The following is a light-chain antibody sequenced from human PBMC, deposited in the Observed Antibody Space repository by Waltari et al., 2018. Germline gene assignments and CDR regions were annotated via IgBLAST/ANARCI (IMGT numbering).Light chain of an antibody. V-gene: IGKV1-5*03. J-gene: IGKJ1*01. CDR1: QSVNSW. Sequence: DIQMTQSPSTLSASVGDRVTITCRASQSVNSWVAWYQQKPRKAPKLLIFKASKLESWVPSGFGGSGSGTEFTLTISSLQPDVFATYHCQQYDSYWTFGQGTKVEIK. CDR2: KAS. CDR3: QQYDSYWT.